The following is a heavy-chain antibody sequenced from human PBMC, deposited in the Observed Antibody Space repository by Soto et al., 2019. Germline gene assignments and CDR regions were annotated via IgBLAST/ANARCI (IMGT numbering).Heavy chain of an antibody. CDR2: ISAYNGDT. V-gene: IGHV1-18*04. Sequence: QVQLVQSEAEVRKPGASVKVSCKASGYSFTTHGISWVRRAPGHGLEWMGWISAYNGDTHYVQRFQGRLTMTTDTSTRTASMELRSLTADDTAVYYCARDPPFSVILRGTPIMDVWGQGTTVTVSS. CDR1: GYSFTTHG. J-gene: IGHJ6*02. CDR3: ARDPPFSVILRGTPIMDV. D-gene: IGHD4-17*01.